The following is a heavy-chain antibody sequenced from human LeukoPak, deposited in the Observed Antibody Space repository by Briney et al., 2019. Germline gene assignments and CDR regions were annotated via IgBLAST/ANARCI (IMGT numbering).Heavy chain of an antibody. J-gene: IGHJ4*02. Sequence: GASVKGSCKASGGTFSSYAISWVRQAPGQGLEWMGGIVPIFGTANYAQKFQGRVTITADESTSTAYMELSSLRSEDTAVYYCARGLVGTPFDYWGQGTLVTVSS. CDR1: GGTFSSYA. CDR3: ARGLVGTPFDY. V-gene: IGHV1-69*13. D-gene: IGHD2-15*01. CDR2: IVPIFGTA.